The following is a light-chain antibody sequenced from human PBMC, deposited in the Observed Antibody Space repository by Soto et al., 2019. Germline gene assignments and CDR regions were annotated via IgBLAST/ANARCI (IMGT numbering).Light chain of an antibody. J-gene: IGKJ2*01. CDR3: QQYNNWPPYT. CDR1: QSVSSN. Sequence: EIVMTQSPATLSVSPGERATLSCRASQSVSSNLAWYQQKPGQAPRLLIYGASTRATGIPARFSGSGSGTEFTLTISRLQSEDFALYYCQQYNNWPPYTFGQGTKLEI. V-gene: IGKV3-15*01. CDR2: GAS.